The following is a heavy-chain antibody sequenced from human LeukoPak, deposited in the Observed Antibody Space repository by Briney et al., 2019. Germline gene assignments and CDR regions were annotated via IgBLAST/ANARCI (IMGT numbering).Heavy chain of an antibody. D-gene: IGHD5-24*01. J-gene: IGHJ3*02. CDR2: ISWNSGSI. Sequence: GGSLRLSCAASGFTFDDYAMHWVRQAPGKGLEWVSGISWNSGSIGYADSVKGRFTISRDNAKNSLYLQMNSLRAEDMALYYCAKGEMATIIGAFDIWGHGTMVTVSS. CDR3: AKGEMATIIGAFDI. V-gene: IGHV3-9*03. CDR1: GFTFDDYA.